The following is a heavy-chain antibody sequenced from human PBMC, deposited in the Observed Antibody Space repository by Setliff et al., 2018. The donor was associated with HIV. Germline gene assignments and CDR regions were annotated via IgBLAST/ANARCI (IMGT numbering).Heavy chain of an antibody. CDR2: ISYSGST. J-gene: IGHJ5*02. Sequence: SETLSLTCSVSGASISSSPYYWAWIRQPPGKGLEWIATISYSGSTHYNLALMSRVTISMDTSRNQFSVKLSSVTAADTAIYYCATLNFPLNWFDPWGPETLLVTVSS. CDR3: ATLNFPLNWFDP. CDR1: GASISSSPYY. V-gene: IGHV4-39*01.